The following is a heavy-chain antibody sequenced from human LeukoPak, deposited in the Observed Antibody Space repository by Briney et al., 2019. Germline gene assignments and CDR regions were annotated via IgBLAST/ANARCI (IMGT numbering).Heavy chain of an antibody. V-gene: IGHV4-61*02. CDR2: IYTSGST. CDR3: ARGRSGSYQYYYGLDV. J-gene: IGHJ6*02. Sequence: SETLSLTCTVSGGSISSGSYYWSWIPQPAGKGLEWTGRIYTSGSTNYNPSLKSRVTISVDTSKNQFSLKLSSVTAADTAVYYCARGRSGSYQYYYGLDVWGQGTTVTVSS. D-gene: IGHD1-26*01. CDR1: GGSISSGSYY.